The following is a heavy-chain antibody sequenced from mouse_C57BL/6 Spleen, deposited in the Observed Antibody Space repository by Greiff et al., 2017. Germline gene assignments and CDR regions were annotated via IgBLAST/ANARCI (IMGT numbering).Heavy chain of an antibody. CDR1: GFTFSSYA. CDR2: ISDGGSYT. Sequence: EVKLVESGGGLVKPGGSLKLSCAASGFTFSSYAMSWVRQTPEKRLEWVATISDGGSYTYYPDNVKGRFTISRDNAKNNLYLQMSHLKSEDTAMYYCASYGNYEYYFDYWGQGTSLTVSS. D-gene: IGHD2-1*01. CDR3: ASYGNYEYYFDY. V-gene: IGHV5-4*03. J-gene: IGHJ2*02.